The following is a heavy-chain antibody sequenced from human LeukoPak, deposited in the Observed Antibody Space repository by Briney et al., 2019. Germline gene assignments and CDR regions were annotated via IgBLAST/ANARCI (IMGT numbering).Heavy chain of an antibody. CDR3: ARGSADGGNYLGYFYYYYMDV. V-gene: IGHV4-39*01. CDR2: VYFSGYT. CDR1: GGRMSGDSLTDSNY. D-gene: IGHD1-26*01. J-gene: IGHJ6*03. Sequence: PSETLSLTCTVSGGRMSGDSLTDSNYWVWIRQPPGKGLEWIGSVYFSGYTYYTPSLKSRVTISADTSKNLFSLRLSSVTAADTTVYYCARGSADGGNYLGYFYYYYMDVWGKGTTVTVSS.